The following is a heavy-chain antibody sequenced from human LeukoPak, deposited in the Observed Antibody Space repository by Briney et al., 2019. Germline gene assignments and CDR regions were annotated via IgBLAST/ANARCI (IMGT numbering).Heavy chain of an antibody. CDR1: GFSFSTYA. CDR2: IGDSGGRT. D-gene: IGHD1-26*01. V-gene: IGHV3-23*01. CDR3: ARVRGAITYYFDY. Sequence: GGSLRLSCVASGFSFSTYAGGWVRQAPGKGLEWVSVIGDSGGRTHYADSVKGRFTIFRDNSKNTLYLQMNSLRGEDTAVYYCARVRGAITYYFDYCGQGTLVTVSS. J-gene: IGHJ4*02.